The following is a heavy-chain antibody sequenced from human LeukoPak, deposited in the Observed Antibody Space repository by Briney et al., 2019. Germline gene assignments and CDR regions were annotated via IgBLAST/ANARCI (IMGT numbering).Heavy chain of an antibody. CDR1: GFTFSSYS. D-gene: IGHD6-6*01. J-gene: IGHJ4*02. V-gene: IGHV3-21*01. CDR3: ARMAAPSNFYYFDY. Sequence: PGGSLRLSCAASGFTFSSYSMNWVRQAPGKGLEWVSSISSSSSYIYYADSVKGRFTISRDNAKNSLYLQMNSLRAEDTAVYYCARMAAPSNFYYFDYWGQGTLVTVSS. CDR2: ISSSSSYI.